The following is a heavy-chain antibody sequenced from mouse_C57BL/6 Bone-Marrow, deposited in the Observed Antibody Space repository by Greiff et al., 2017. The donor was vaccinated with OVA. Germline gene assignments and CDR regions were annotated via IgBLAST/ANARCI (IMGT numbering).Heavy chain of an antibody. CDR2: IYPGNGDT. CDR3: AIPTTVVSNWYFDV. Sequence: LQQSGAELVRPGASVKMSCKASGYTFTGYNMHWVKQTPRQGLEWIGAIYPGNGDTSYNQKFKGKATLTVDKSSSTAYMQLSSLTSEDSAVYFCAIPTTVVSNWYFDVWGTGTTVTVSS. J-gene: IGHJ1*03. CDR1: GYTFTGYN. D-gene: IGHD1-1*01. V-gene: IGHV1-12*01.